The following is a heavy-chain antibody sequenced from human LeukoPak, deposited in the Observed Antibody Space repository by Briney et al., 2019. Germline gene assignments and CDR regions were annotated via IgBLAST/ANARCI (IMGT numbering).Heavy chain of an antibody. CDR1: GFTFSSYG. J-gene: IGHJ4*02. D-gene: IGHD2-8*01. V-gene: IGHV3-30*18. CDR2: ISYDGSNK. CDR3: AKDLMVYAIWLMDSWPLD. Sequence: PGGSLRLSCAASGFTFSSYGMHWVRQAPGKGLEWVAVISYDGSNKYYADSVKGRFTISRDNSKNTLYLQMNSLRAEDTAVYYCAKDLMVYAIWLMDSWPLDWGQGTLVTVSS.